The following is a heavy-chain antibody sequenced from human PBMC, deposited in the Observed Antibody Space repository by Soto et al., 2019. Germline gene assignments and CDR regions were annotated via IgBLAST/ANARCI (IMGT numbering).Heavy chain of an antibody. CDR3: ARDRGPYVDTARAAY. J-gene: IGHJ4*02. Sequence: QVQLVESGGGVVQPGRSLRLSCAASGFTFSSYGMHWVRQAPGKGLEWVAVIWYDGSNKYYADSVKGRFTISRDNSKNTLYLQMTSLRVEDTALYYCARDRGPYVDTARAAYWGQGTLVTVSS. CDR2: IWYDGSNK. D-gene: IGHD5-18*01. V-gene: IGHV3-33*01. CDR1: GFTFSSYG.